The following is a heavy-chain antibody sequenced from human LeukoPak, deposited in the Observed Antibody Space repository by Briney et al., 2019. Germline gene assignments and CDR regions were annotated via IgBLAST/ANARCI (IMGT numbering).Heavy chain of an antibody. CDR3: ARERGMDY. V-gene: IGHV3-21*01. D-gene: IGHD2-15*01. CDR1: GLTFSDAW. CDR2: ISSSSGYI. J-gene: IGHJ4*02. Sequence: GGSLRLSCVVSGLTFSDAWMNWVRQAPGKGLEWVSSISSSSGYIYYADSVKGRFTISRDNAKNSLYLQMNSLRAEATAVYYCARERGMDYWGQGTLVTVSS.